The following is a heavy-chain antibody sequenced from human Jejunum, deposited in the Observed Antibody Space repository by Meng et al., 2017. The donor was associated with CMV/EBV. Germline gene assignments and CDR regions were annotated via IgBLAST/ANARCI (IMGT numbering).Heavy chain of an antibody. D-gene: IGHD3-10*01. J-gene: IGHJ4*02. CDR1: GFTFSSDE. Sequence: GFTFSSDEMNWVRQAPGKGLEWLSFIDIDGTQRHNADIVWGRFIVSKDKSKNTVFLEMNSLRVEDTAVYYCVGHQGGPRDGVRLVWGQGTQVTVSS. V-gene: IGHV3-30*02. CDR3: VGHQGGPRDGVRLV. CDR2: IDIDGTQR.